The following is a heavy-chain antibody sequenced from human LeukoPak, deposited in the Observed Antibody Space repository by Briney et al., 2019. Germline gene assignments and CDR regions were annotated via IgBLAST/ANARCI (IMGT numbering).Heavy chain of an antibody. V-gene: IGHV3-23*01. CDR3: AKDPYCSSTSCSDY. Sequence: GASLRLSCAASGFTFSSYAMSWVRQAPGKGLEWVSAISGSGGSTYYADSVKGRFTISRDNSKNTLYLQMNSLRAEDTAVYYCAKDPYCSSTSCSDYWGQGTLVTVSS. J-gene: IGHJ4*02. CDR1: GFTFSSYA. D-gene: IGHD2-2*01. CDR2: ISGSGGST.